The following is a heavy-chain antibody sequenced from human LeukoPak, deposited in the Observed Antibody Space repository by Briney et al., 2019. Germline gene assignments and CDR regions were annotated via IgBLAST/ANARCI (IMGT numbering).Heavy chain of an antibody. D-gene: IGHD1-26*01. CDR2: IYYSGST. V-gene: IGHV4-31*03. CDR1: GGSISSGGYY. CDR3: ARATVGENYYYGMDV. Sequence: SETLSLTCTVSGGSISSGGYYWSWIRQHPGKGLEWIGYIYYSGSTYYNPSLKSRVTISVDTSKNQFSLKLSSVTAAGTAVYYCARATVGENYYYGMDVWGQGTTVTVSS. J-gene: IGHJ6*02.